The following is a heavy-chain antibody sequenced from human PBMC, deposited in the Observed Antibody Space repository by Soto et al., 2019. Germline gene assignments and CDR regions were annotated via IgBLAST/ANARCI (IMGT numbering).Heavy chain of an antibody. CDR3: ARDKGTTCLDT. D-gene: IGHD1-26*01. CDR1: GLPFSASG. V-gene: IGHV3-33*01. Sequence: QVQLVESGGGVVQHGRSLRLSCAASGLPFSASGMHWVRQAPGKGLEWVAMIWSDGSKEYYADSVKGRFTITRDNSKNMVFLQMDSLRAEDTAVYYCARDKGTTCLDTWGQGNMVTVSS. J-gene: IGHJ5*02. CDR2: IWSDGSKE.